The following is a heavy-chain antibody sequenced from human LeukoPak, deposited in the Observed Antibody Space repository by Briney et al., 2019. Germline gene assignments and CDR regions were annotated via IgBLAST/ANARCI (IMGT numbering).Heavy chain of an antibody. D-gene: IGHD3-10*01. V-gene: IGHV4-39*01. CDR1: GGSISGDGYH. Sequence: SETLSLTCSVSGGSISGDGYHWGWIRRPPGKGLDWLGSVHYTGSTCYKTSLKSRLTVDMDTSRNQFSLRLSSVTAADTAVHYCARTSHSGYMVRGVLYYGMDVWGQGTTVTVSS. CDR3: ARTSHSGYMVRGVLYYGMDV. CDR2: VHYTGST. J-gene: IGHJ6*02.